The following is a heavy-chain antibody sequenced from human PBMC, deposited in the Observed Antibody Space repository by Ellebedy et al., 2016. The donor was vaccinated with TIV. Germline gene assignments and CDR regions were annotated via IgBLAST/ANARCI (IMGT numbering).Heavy chain of an antibody. CDR3: ARDPPLIWSGLHYGMDV. CDR2: ISSSGSYT. Sequence: GESLKISCAASGFAVSMYNMNWVRQAPGKGLEWVSSISSSGSYTYADSMKGRFIISSDNAKNSLYLQINSLRAEDTAVYYCARDPPLIWSGLHYGMDVWGQGTTVTVSS. V-gene: IGHV3-21*06. D-gene: IGHD3-3*01. CDR1: GFAVSMYN. J-gene: IGHJ6*02.